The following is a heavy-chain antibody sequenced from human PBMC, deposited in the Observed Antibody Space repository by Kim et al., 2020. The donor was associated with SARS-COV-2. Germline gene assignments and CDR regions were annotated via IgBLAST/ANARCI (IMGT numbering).Heavy chain of an antibody. CDR3: AKPQGYSGYDFDF. V-gene: IGHV3-23*01. Sequence: GGSLRLSCAASGFNFTNYAINWVRQAPGKGLEWVSVISGSGDRRQYADSVKGRFSISRDNSKNTVLLQMNSLRVEDTAVYYCAKPQGYSGYDFDFWGQGTLVTVSS. CDR2: ISGSGDRR. J-gene: IGHJ4*02. CDR1: GFNFTNYA. D-gene: IGHD5-12*01.